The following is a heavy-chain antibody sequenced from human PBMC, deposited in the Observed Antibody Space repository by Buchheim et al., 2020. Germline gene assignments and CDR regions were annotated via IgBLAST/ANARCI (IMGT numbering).Heavy chain of an antibody. J-gene: IGHJ4*02. D-gene: IGHD1-26*01. CDR2: TFYRGRP. CDR3: ARTVSKWDYYFDY. Sequence: QVQLQESGPGLVKPSQTLSLSCVVSGGSISRGGYYWSWIRQHPGKGLEWIGYTFYRGRPSYNPSLKRRVSIQEDTSKNQFSLKLNSVTAADTAVYYCARTVSKWDYYFDYWGQG. V-gene: IGHV4-31*11. CDR1: GGSISRGGYY.